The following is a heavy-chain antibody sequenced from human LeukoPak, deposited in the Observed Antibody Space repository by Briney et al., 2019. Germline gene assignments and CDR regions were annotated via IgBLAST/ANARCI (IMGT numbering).Heavy chain of an antibody. CDR3: ARGNSGYEDY. J-gene: IGHJ4*02. CDR1: GYSISSGYY. CDR2: IYHSGST. Sequence: PSETLSLTCTVSGYSISSGYYWGWIRQPPGKGLEWIGSIYHSGSTYYNPSLKSRVTISLDTSKNQFFLRLSSVTAADTAVYYCARGNSGYEDYWGQGTLVTVSS. D-gene: IGHD5-12*01. V-gene: IGHV4-38-2*02.